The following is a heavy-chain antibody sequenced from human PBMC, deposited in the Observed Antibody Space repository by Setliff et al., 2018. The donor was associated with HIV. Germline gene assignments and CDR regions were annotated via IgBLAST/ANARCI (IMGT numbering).Heavy chain of an antibody. Sequence: GGSLRLSCAASGFTFSSYTMHWVRQAPGKGLEWVAVISYDGSNKYYADSVKGRFTISRDNSKNTLYLQMNSLKTEDTAVYYCATSYGSGTYYRMGAFDIWGQGTMVTVSS. CDR2: ISYDGSNK. CDR1: GFTFSSYT. D-gene: IGHD3-10*01. CDR3: ATSYGSGTYYRMGAFDI. J-gene: IGHJ3*02. V-gene: IGHV3-30*07.